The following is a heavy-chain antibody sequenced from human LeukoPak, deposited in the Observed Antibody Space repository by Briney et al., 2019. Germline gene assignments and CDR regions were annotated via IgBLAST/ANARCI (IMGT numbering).Heavy chain of an antibody. CDR2: ISSSSSYI. J-gene: IGHJ4*02. CDR1: GFTFSSYS. CDR3: ARALNYYDISGY. D-gene: IGHD3-22*01. V-gene: IGHV3-21*01. Sequence: GGSLRLSCAASGFTFSSYSMNWVRQAPGKGLEWVSSISSSSSYIYYADSVKGRFTISRDNAKNSLYLQMNSLRAEDTAVYYCARALNYYDISGYWGQGTLVTVSS.